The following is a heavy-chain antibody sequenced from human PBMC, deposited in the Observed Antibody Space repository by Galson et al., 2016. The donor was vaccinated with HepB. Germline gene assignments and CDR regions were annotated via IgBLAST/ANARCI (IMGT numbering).Heavy chain of an antibody. CDR1: GGSFRNYV. J-gene: IGHJ6*02. D-gene: IGHD2-21*01. CDR3: TRSASSGLNYYYYYGMKV. V-gene: IGHV1-69*13. Sequence: SVKVSCKASGGSFRNYVIRWVRQAPGQGLEWMGGIIPMFGTPNYAQNFQGRLTITADESTSAASMQLSSLRSEDSAVYYCTRSASSGLNYYYYYGMKVWGQGTTVTVSS. CDR2: IIPMFGTP.